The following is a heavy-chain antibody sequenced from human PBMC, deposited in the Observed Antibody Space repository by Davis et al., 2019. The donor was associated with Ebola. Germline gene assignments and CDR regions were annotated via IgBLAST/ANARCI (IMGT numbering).Heavy chain of an antibody. CDR3: ATASSDYHWYYAMDV. V-gene: IGHV1-69*06. CDR2: IIYIFGAP. Sequence: AASVKVSCKASGYTFTSYDLSWVRQATGQGLEWMGGIIYIFGAPNYAQKFQGRVTITADKSTSTAYLELSSLRSEDTAVYYCATASSDYHWYYAMDVWGQGTTVTVSS. D-gene: IGHD3-22*01. J-gene: IGHJ6*02. CDR1: GYTFTSYD.